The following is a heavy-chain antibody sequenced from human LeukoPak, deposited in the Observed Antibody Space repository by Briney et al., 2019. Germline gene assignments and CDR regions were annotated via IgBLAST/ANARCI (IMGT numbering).Heavy chain of an antibody. D-gene: IGHD5-24*01. CDR2: IYYSGST. J-gene: IGHJ4*02. V-gene: IGHV4-39*01. CDR1: GGSISSSSYY. CDR3: ARPVRRDGYNHFDY. Sequence: SETLSLTCTVSGGSISSSSYYWGWIRQPPGKGLEWIGSIYYSGSTYYNPSLKSRVTISVDTAKNQFSLKLSSVTAADTAVYYCARPVRRDGYNHFDYWGQGALVTVSS.